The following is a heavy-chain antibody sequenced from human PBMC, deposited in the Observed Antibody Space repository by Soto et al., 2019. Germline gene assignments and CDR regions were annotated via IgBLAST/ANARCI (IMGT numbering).Heavy chain of an antibody. J-gene: IGHJ6*02. V-gene: IGHV3-53*01. D-gene: IGHD2-2*01. CDR2: LHGSGST. CDR3: ARKPPAAIQGWAYGMDV. Sequence: GGSLRLSCVASGLTVSTNYLSWVRQVPGKGLEWVSVLHGSGSTSYADSVKGRFTISRDNARNTFYLQMNSLRVEDTAVYYCARKPPAAIQGWAYGMDVWGQGTTVTVSS. CDR1: GLTVSTNY.